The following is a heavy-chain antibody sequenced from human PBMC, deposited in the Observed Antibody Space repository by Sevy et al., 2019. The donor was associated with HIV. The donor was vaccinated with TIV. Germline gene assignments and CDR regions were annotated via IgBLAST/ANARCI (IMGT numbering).Heavy chain of an antibody. V-gene: IGHV3-7*01. Sequence: GGSLRLSCAASGFSFSWYWMSWVRQTPEKGLEWVANIKQDGSEKNYVDSVKGRFIISRDNAKNTLHLQMNSLRAEDTAVYYCARDLEFYDHGDYGPAFMPDFWGHGTLVTVSS. CDR3: ARDLEFYDHGDYGPAFMPDF. CDR2: IKQDGSEK. D-gene: IGHD4-17*01. J-gene: IGHJ4*01. CDR1: GFSFSWYW.